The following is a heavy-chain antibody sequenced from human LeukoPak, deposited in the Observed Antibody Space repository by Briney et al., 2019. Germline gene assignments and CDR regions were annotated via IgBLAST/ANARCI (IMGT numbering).Heavy chain of an antibody. CDR2: ISSSSSTI. J-gene: IGHJ4*02. D-gene: IGHD5-12*01. CDR1: GFTFSTYS. CDR3: AREIVATINY. Sequence: GGSLRLSCAASGFTFSTYSMHWVRQAPGKGLEWISYISSSSSTIYYADSVKGRFTISRDNAKNSLYLQMNSLRAEDTAVYYCAREIVATINYWGQGTLVTVSS. V-gene: IGHV3-48*04.